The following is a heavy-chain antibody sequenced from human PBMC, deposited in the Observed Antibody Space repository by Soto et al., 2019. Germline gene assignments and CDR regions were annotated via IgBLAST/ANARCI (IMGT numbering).Heavy chain of an antibody. CDR3: ARRYGSAFDI. J-gene: IGHJ3*02. CDR2: IYYSGST. D-gene: IGHD3-10*01. Sequence: PETLSLTCTVTGGSLTSNRYYWGWIRQPQGKGLELIGSIYYSGSTYYNPSLKSRVTISVDTSKNQFSLKLSSVTAADTAVYYCARRYGSAFDIWDQGTMVT. V-gene: IGHV4-39*01. CDR1: GGSLTSNRYY.